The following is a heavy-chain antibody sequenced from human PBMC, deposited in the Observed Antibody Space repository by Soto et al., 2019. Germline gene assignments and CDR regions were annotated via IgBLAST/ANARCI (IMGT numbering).Heavy chain of an antibody. J-gene: IGHJ4*02. CDR1: GVSITSHH. V-gene: IGHV4-59*11. Sequence: SETLSLTCTVSGVSITSHHWTWIRQSPGKGLEWIGNIHYSGSTHSSPSLKSRLTISLDTSQNQSSLKLCSVTTADTAVYFCAGGGPGHPFDYWGQGTQVTVSS. CDR3: AGGGPGHPFDY. CDR2: IHYSGST. D-gene: IGHD7-27*01.